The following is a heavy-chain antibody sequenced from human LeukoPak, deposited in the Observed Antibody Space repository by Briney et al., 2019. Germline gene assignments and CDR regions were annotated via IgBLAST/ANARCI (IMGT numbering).Heavy chain of an antibody. CDR2: TSKSGDTI. D-gene: IGHD1-26*01. J-gene: IGHJ4*02. V-gene: IGHV3-48*02. CDR3: ARDGRLDY. CDR1: GFTFSSYG. Sequence: GGSLRLSCAASGFTFSSYGMNWVRQAPGRGLEWISYTSKSGDTIYYADSVKGRFTISRDNAKNSLYLQMNSLRDEDTAVYYCARDGRLDYWGQGTLVTVSS.